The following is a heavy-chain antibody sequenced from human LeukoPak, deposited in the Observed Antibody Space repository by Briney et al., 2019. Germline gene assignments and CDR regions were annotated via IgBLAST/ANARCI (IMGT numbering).Heavy chain of an antibody. V-gene: IGHV4-61*02. J-gene: IGHJ4*02. Sequence: SETLSLTCTVSGGSTSSGSYYWSWIRQPAGKGLEWIGRIYTSGSTNYNPSLKSRVTISVDTSKNQFSLKLSSVTAADTAVYYCARESLVYGSGLSFDYWGQGTLVTVSS. CDR1: GGSTSSGSYY. D-gene: IGHD3-10*01. CDR2: IYTSGST. CDR3: ARESLVYGSGLSFDY.